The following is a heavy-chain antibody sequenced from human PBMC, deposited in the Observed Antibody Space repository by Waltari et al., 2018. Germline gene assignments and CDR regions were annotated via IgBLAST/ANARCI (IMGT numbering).Heavy chain of an antibody. J-gene: IGHJ4*02. CDR2: IYHIGIT. CDR3: ASQTDSSGWYVGFDY. Sequence: QVQLQESGPGLVKPSGTLSLTCAVSGGSISSSNWWSWVRQPPGKGLELRGEIYHIGITNYSPSLMSRFTISVDTSTNQFSLKRSSVTAADTAVYYCASQTDSSGWYVGFDYWGQGTLVTVSS. V-gene: IGHV4-4*02. D-gene: IGHD6-19*01. CDR1: GGSISSSNW.